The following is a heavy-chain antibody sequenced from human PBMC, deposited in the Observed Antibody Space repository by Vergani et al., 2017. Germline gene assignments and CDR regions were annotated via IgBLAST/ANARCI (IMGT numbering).Heavy chain of an antibody. CDR1: GGSISSYY. J-gene: IGHJ3*02. V-gene: IGHV4-59*01. D-gene: IGHD3-10*01. CDR2: IYYSGST. Sequence: QVQLQESGPGLVKPSETLSLTCTVSGGSISSYYWSWIRQPPGKGLEWIGYIYYSGSTNYNPSLKSRVTISVDTSKNQFSLKLSSVTAADTAVYYWARAGVWFGVLDAFDIWGQGTMVTVAS. CDR3: ARAGVWFGVLDAFDI.